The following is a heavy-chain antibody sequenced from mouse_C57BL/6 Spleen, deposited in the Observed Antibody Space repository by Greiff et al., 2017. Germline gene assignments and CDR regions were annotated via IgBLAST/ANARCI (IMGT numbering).Heavy chain of an antibody. V-gene: IGHV6-3*01. Sequence: DVKLQQSGGGLVQPGGSMKLSCVASGFTFSNYWMNWVRQSPEKGLEWVAQFRLKSDNYATHYAESAKGRFTISRDDSKSSVSLRMNNIRAEDSGNYYCTSCCMGFAYWGQGTLVTVSA. J-gene: IGHJ3*01. CDR3: TSCCMGFAY. D-gene: IGHD2-10*02. CDR2: FRLKSDNYAT. CDR1: GFTFSNYW.